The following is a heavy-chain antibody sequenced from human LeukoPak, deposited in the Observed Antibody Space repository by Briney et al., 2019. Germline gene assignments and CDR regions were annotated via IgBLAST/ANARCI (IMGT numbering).Heavy chain of an antibody. CDR2: IYHSGST. V-gene: IGHV4-30-2*01. Sequence: SETLSLTCAVSGGSISSGGYSWSWIRQPPGKGLEWIGYIYHSGSTYYNPSLKSRVTISVDRSKNQFSLKLSSVTAADTAVYYCASLRDSGSYWSDYWGQGTLVTVSS. CDR1: GGSISSGGYS. CDR3: ASLRDSGSYWSDY. D-gene: IGHD1-26*01. J-gene: IGHJ4*02.